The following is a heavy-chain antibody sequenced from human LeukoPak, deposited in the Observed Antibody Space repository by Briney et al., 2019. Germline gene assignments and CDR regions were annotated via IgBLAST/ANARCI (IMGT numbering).Heavy chain of an antibody. J-gene: IGHJ2*01. V-gene: IGHV1-18*01. D-gene: IGHD6-19*01. CDR2: ISAYNGNT. Sequence: GASVKVSCKASGYTFTSYGISWVRQAPGQGLEWMGWISAYNGNTNYAQKLQGRVTMTTDTSTSTAYMELRSLRSDDTAVYYCARTSKQAYSSGWYRTGWYFDLWGRGTLVTVSS. CDR3: ARTSKQAYSSGWYRTGWYFDL. CDR1: GYTFTSYG.